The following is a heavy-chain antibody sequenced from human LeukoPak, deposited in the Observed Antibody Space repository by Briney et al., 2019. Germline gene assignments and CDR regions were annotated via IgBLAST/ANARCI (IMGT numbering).Heavy chain of an antibody. J-gene: IGHJ4*02. CDR2: IYYSGNT. CDR3: ARHFGGTFDY. CDR1: GGSISSSSYY. D-gene: IGHD1-1*01. V-gene: IGHV4-39*01. Sequence: KASETLSLTCTVSGGSISSSSYYWGWIRQPPGKGLEWIASIYYSGNTYYNTSLKSRVTISGDTFKNQFSLKLSSVTAADTAVYYCARHFGGTFDYWGQGSLVTVSS.